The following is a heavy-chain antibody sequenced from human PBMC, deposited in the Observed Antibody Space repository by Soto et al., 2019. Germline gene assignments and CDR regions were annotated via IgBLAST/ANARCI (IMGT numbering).Heavy chain of an antibody. CDR1: GYTFTSYG. J-gene: IGHJ6*02. CDR2: INAGNGNT. D-gene: IGHD3-22*01. V-gene: IGHV1-3*01. Sequence: QIQLMQSGAEVKKPGASVKVSCKASGYTFTSYGIHWVRQAPGQRLEWTGWINAGNGNTKYSEKFQGRVTITRDTPASRAYLELSSLRSEDTAVYYCARDPNDSSAYYHHYYYGMDVWGQGTTVTVSS. CDR3: ARDPNDSSAYYHHYYYGMDV.